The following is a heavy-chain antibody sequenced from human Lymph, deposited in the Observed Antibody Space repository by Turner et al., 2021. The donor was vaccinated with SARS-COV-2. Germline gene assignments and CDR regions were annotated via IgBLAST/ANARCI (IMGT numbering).Heavy chain of an antibody. V-gene: IGHV3-23*01. CDR3: AKGVRGAMIVVVIPYFDY. Sequence: EVQLLESGGGLVQPGGSLRLSCAASGFTFSSYAMSWVRQAPGKGLEWVSAISGIGGDTYYADSVKGRFTISRDNSKNTLYLQMNSLRAEDTAVYYCAKGVRGAMIVVVIPYFDYWGQGTLVTVSS. CDR2: ISGIGGDT. J-gene: IGHJ4*02. CDR1: GFTFSSYA. D-gene: IGHD3-22*01.